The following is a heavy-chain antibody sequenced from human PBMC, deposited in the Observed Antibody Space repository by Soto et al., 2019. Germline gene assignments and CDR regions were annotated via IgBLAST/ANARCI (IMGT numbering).Heavy chain of an antibody. V-gene: IGHV3-23*01. Sequence: EVQLLESGGGLVQPGGSLRLSCAASGFTFTKYAMSWVRQAPGKGLEWVSAISGSGSSTYYADSVKGRFTISRDNSENTLFLQMNSLRAEDTAVYYCAYFTALNYYYGMDVWGQGTTATVSS. D-gene: IGHD1-26*01. J-gene: IGHJ6*02. CDR3: AYFTALNYYYGMDV. CDR2: ISGSGSST. CDR1: GFTFTKYA.